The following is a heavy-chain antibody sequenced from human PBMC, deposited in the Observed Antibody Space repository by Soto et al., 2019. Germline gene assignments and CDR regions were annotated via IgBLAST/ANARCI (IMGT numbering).Heavy chain of an antibody. CDR3: ARAGTKVAAVKYTWFDS. CDR1: AFISSNHW. CDR2: IKTDGSET. Sequence: GRSRRLSCAPCAFISSNHWMSWVRQAPGNWPEWAANIKTDGSETYYIDSMKCRFSISTDHGKTSLFLHMNRLRAEDTVVYYCARAGTKVAAVKYTWFDSWGQGPRVTVSA. V-gene: IGHV3-7*01. D-gene: IGHD2-15*01. J-gene: IGHJ5*01.